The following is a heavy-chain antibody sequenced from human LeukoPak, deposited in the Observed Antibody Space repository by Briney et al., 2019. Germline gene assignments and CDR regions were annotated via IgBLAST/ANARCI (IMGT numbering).Heavy chain of an antibody. CDR1: GGSFSGYY. CDR2: INHSGST. J-gene: IGHJ4*02. V-gene: IGHV4-34*01. D-gene: IGHD5-18*01. CDR3: ATRGYSYDLDY. Sequence: SSETLSLTCAVYGGSFSGYYWSWIRQPPGKGLEWIGEINHSGSTNYNPSLKSRVTISVDTSKNQFSLKLSSVTAADTAVYYCATRGYSYDLDYWGQGTLVTVSS.